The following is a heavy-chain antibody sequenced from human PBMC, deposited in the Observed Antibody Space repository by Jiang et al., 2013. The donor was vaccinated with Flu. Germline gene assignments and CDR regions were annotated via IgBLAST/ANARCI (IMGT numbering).Heavy chain of an antibody. CDR2: IYYSGST. V-gene: IGHV4-59*01. D-gene: IGHD6-19*01. CDR1: GGSISSYY. Sequence: PGLVKPSETLSLTCTVSGGSISSYYWSWIRQPPGKGLEWIGYIYYSGSTNYNPSLKSRVTISVDTSKNQFSLKLSSVTAADTAVYYCARDAASSGWYGGLYYGMDVWGPRDHGHRLL. J-gene: IGHJ6*01. CDR3: ARDAASSGWYGGLYYGMDV.